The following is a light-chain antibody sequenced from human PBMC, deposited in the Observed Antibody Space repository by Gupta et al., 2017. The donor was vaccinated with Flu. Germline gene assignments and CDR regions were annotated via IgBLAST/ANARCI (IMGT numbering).Light chain of an antibody. Sequence: IQLTTSPSFLSASVGGRVTITCRVSQGISSYLAWYQQKPGKAPKLLIHAASTIQNGVPSRFSGSGSGTEFTLTISRLQPEDFATYYCQHFNSCPLTFGGGTQVEIK. CDR1: QGISSY. CDR2: AAS. CDR3: QHFNSCPLT. V-gene: IGKV1-9*01. J-gene: IGKJ4*01.